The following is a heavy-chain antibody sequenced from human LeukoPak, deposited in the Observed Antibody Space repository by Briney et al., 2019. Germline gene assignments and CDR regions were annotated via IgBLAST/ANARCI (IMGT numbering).Heavy chain of an antibody. CDR3: ARGHSERKLRYHCSGGSCRSYYFDY. J-gene: IGHJ4*02. CDR1: GYTFTGYY. Sequence: ASVKVSCKASGYTFTGYYMHWVRQAPGQGLEWMGWMNPNSGNTGYAQKFQGRVTMTRNTSISTAYMELSSLRSEDTAVYYCARGHSERKLRYHCSGGSCRSYYFDYWGQGTLVTVSS. V-gene: IGHV1-8*02. CDR2: MNPNSGNT. D-gene: IGHD2-15*01.